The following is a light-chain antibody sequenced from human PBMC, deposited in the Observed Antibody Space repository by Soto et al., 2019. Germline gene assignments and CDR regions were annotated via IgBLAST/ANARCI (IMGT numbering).Light chain of an antibody. CDR3: SSYTGRTTWV. CDR1: RSDIGAYNV. Sequence: HSVLTQPASVSGSPGQSITISCTGTRSDIGAYNVVSWYQQHSGKAPKLVIYDVSNRPSGVSNRFSGSKSGNTASLTISGLQLEDEADYYCSSYTGRTTWVLGGGTKLTVL. CDR2: DVS. V-gene: IGLV2-14*01. J-gene: IGLJ3*02.